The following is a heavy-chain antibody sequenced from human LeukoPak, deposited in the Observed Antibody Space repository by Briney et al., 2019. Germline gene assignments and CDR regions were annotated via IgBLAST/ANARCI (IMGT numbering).Heavy chain of an antibody. CDR2: IIPIFGKA. Sequence: ASVKVSCKASGCTFSNYAINWVRQAPGQGPEWMGGIIPIFGKANYAQKFQGRVTITADESTRTAYMELSSLRSEDTAVYYCARGWLAETTVVTPYNYWGRGTLVSVSS. CDR3: ARGWLAETTVVTPYNY. J-gene: IGHJ4*02. V-gene: IGHV1-69*13. CDR1: GCTFSNYA. D-gene: IGHD4-23*01.